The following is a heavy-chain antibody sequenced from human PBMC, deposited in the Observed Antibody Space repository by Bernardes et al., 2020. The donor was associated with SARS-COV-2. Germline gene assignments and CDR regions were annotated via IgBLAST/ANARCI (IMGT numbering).Heavy chain of an antibody. CDR2: MNPGSANS. Sequence: ASVKVSWKTSGYIFADYDINWVRQDPGQGLEWMGWMNPGSANSGLAQKFQGRVIMNTDISTSTAYLELGSLTSDDTAVYYFARDGNFRDDYWGQGTLVSVSS. V-gene: IGHV1-18*04. D-gene: IGHD1-7*01. J-gene: IGHJ4*02. CDR1: GYIFADYD. CDR3: ARDGNFRDDY.